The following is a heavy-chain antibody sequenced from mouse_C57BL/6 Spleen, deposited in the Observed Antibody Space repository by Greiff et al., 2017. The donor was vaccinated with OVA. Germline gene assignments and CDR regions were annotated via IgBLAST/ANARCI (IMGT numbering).Heavy chain of an antibody. CDR3: ARIDYGSRGYAMDY. D-gene: IGHD1-1*01. J-gene: IGHJ4*01. CDR2: INPSSGYT. Sequence: VQRVESGAELARPGASVKMSCKASGYTFTSYTMHWVKQRPGPGLEWIGYINPSSGYTTYNQKVKDKATLSADKSSSTAYRQLSILTSEDSAVYYGARIDYGSRGYAMDYWGQGTSVTVSS. CDR1: GYTFTSYT. V-gene: IGHV1-4*01.